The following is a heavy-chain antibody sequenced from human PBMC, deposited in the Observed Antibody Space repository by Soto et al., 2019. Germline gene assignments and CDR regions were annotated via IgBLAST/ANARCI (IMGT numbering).Heavy chain of an antibody. CDR3: ARAVAADGSF. CDR2: INQNGSQK. D-gene: IGHD1-26*01. V-gene: IGHV3-7*01. J-gene: IGHJ4*02. Sequence: PGGSLRLSCAASGFSLSTYWMSWVRQAPGKGLEWVANINQNGSQKYYVDSVKGRFTISRDNAKNSVYLQMNSLSAGDTAVYFCARAVAADGSFWGQGTQVTVSS. CDR1: GFSLSTYW.